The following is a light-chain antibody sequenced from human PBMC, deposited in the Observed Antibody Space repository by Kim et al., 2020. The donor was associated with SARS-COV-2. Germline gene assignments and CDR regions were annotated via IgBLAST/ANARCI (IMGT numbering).Light chain of an antibody. CDR3: QQTYNTPWT. CDR2: AAS. Sequence: DIQMTQSPSSLSASVGDRVTITCRASQNIANFFNWYQQKPGKAPKLLIYAASRLQDEVPSRFSGSGSGTSFTLTISSLQPDDFATYFCQQTYNTPWTFAQGTKVDIK. V-gene: IGKV1-39*01. CDR1: QNIANF. J-gene: IGKJ1*01.